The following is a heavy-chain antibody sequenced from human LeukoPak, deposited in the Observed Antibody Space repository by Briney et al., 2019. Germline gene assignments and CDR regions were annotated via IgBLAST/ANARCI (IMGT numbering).Heavy chain of an antibody. J-gene: IGHJ4*02. CDR3: ARAWYDSSGYYYTFDY. Sequence: SETLSLTCTVSGGSISSYYWSWLRQPPGKGLEWIGYIYYSGTTNYNPSLKSRVTISVDTSKNQFSLKLSSVIAADTAVYYCARAWYDSSGYYYTFDYWGQGTLVTVSS. D-gene: IGHD3-22*01. CDR1: GGSISSYY. CDR2: IYYSGTT. V-gene: IGHV4-59*01.